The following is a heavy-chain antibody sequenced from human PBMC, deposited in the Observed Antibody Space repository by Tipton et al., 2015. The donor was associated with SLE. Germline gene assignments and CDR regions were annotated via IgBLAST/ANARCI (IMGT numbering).Heavy chain of an antibody. J-gene: IGHJ6*03. CDR1: GGSISSGGYS. D-gene: IGHD6-13*01. Sequence: TLSLTCTVSGGSISSGGYSWSWIRQHPGKGLEWIGYIYYSGSTYYNPSLKSRLTISLDTSKNQFSLKLSSVTAADTAGYYCARGRVAAVYYYYYYYVDVWVKGTTVTVSS. CDR3: ARGRVAAVYYYYYYYVDV. CDR2: IYYSGST. V-gene: IGHV4-31*03.